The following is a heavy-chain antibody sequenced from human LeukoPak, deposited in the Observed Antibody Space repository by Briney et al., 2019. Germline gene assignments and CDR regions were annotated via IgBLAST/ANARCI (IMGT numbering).Heavy chain of an antibody. D-gene: IGHD3-22*01. CDR3: ARDLYYYDSSGYKLDY. CDR2: ISSSSSYT. J-gene: IGHJ4*02. Sequence: PGGPLRLSCAASGFTFSDYYMSWIRQAPGKGLERVSYISSSSSYTNYADSVKGRFTISRDNAKNSLYLQMNSLRAEDTAVYYCARDLYYYDSSGYKLDYWGQGTLVTVSS. CDR1: GFTFSDYY. V-gene: IGHV3-11*05.